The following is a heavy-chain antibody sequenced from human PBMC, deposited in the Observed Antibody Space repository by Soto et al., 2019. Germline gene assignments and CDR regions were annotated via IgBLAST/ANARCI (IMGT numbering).Heavy chain of an antibody. Sequence: EVQLLESRGGLVQPGGSLRLSCAASGFTFSTYAMSWVRQAPGKGLEWVSTISGSGGSTYYADSVKGRFTISRDNSKKTMYLQMNRLRAEETAVYYCATTTGRYFDYWGQGTLVTVSS. CDR3: ATTTGRYFDY. CDR1: GFTFSTYA. CDR2: ISGSGGST. D-gene: IGHD1-1*01. V-gene: IGHV3-23*01. J-gene: IGHJ4*02.